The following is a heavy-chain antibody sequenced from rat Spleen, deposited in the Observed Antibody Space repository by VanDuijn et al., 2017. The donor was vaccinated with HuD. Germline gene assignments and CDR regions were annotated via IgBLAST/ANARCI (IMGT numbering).Heavy chain of an antibody. D-gene: IGHD1-1*01. CDR2: ISNTGGST. CDR3: TSYYSGDFDY. Sequence: EVQLVESGGGLVQPGRSLKLSCVASGFTFNNYWMTWIRQAPGKGLEWVASISNTGGSTYYPDSVKGRFTIARDNAKSTLYLQMNSLRSEDTATYYCTSYYSGDFDYWGQGVMVTVSS. J-gene: IGHJ2*01. CDR1: GFTFNNYW. V-gene: IGHV5-31*01.